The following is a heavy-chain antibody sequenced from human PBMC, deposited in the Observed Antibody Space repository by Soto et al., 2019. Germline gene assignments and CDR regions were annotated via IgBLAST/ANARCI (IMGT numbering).Heavy chain of an antibody. J-gene: IGHJ4*02. CDR1: GGTFSSYA. CDR2: IIPIFGTA. CDR3: ARERITMVRGVIGRFDY. Sequence: QVQLVQSGAEVKKPGSSVKVSCKASGGTFSSYAISWVRQAPGQGLEWMGGIIPIFGTANYAQKFQGRVTITADESTSTAYIELSSLRSEDTAVYYCARERITMVRGVIGRFDYWGQGTLVTVSS. D-gene: IGHD3-10*01. V-gene: IGHV1-69*01.